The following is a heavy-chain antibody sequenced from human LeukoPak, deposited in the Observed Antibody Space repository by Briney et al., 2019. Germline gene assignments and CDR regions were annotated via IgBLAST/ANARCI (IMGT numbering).Heavy chain of an antibody. CDR2: MNQDGSAK. D-gene: IGHD3-16*01. Sequence: GGSLRLSCAASGFTFSDSWMSWVRRAPGKGLEWVANMNQDGSAKDYVDSVKGRFTISRDNARNSLYLQMSSLRAEDTAVYYCATYTHWVAGDVWGQGTTVTVSS. CDR1: GFTFSDSW. CDR3: ATYTHWVAGDV. V-gene: IGHV3-7*01. J-gene: IGHJ6*02.